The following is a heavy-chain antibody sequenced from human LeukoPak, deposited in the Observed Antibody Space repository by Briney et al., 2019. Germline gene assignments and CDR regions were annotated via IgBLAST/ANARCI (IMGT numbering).Heavy chain of an antibody. D-gene: IGHD2-2*01. Sequence: GSLRLSCAASGFTFSNAWMSWVRQAPGKGLEWVGRIKSKTDGGTTDYAAPVKGRFTISRDDSKNTLYLQMNSLKTEDTAVYYCTTGYCSNTSCYDRYFDYWGQGTLVTVSS. J-gene: IGHJ4*02. CDR3: TTGYCSNTSCYDRYFDY. V-gene: IGHV3-15*01. CDR2: IKSKTDGGTT. CDR1: GFTFSNAW.